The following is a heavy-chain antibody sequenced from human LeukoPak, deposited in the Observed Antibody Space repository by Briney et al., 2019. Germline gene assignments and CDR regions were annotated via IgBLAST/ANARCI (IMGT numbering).Heavy chain of an antibody. CDR3: ATYVSSVTTLYYFDY. D-gene: IGHD5/OR15-5a*01. CDR2: IYYSGST. V-gene: IGHV4-39*01. J-gene: IGHJ4*02. Sequence: SETLSLTCTVSGGSISSYYWGWIRQPPGKGLEWIGSIYYSGSTYYNPSLKSRVTISVDTSKNQFSLKLSSVTAADTAVYYCATYVSSVTTLYYFDYWGQGTLVTVSS. CDR1: GGSISSYY.